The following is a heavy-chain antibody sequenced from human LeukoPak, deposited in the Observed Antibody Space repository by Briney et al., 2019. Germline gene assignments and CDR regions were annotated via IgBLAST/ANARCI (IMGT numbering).Heavy chain of an antibody. Sequence: SETLSLTCAVYGGSFSGYYWSWIRQPPGKGLEWIGEINHSGSTNYNPSLKSRVTISVDTSKNQFSLKLSSVTAADTAVYYCARGRELRFLEWTRSYYFDYWGQGTLVTVSS. CDR1: GGSFSGYY. D-gene: IGHD3-3*01. CDR2: INHSGST. V-gene: IGHV4-34*01. CDR3: ARGRELRFLEWTRSYYFDY. J-gene: IGHJ4*02.